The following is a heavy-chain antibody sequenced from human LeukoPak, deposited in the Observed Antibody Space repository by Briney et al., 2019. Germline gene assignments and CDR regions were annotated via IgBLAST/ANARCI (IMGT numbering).Heavy chain of an antibody. J-gene: IGHJ4*02. Sequence: EASVKVSCKASGYTFFSFGISWVRQAPGQGLEWMGWISAYNGDTNYAQNLQGRVSMTTDTSTSTAYMELRSLRSDDTAVYYCARDQTFYYGSSGPHFDYWGQGTLVTVSS. CDR3: ARDQTFYYGSSGPHFDY. D-gene: IGHD3-22*01. V-gene: IGHV1-18*01. CDR2: ISAYNGDT. CDR1: GYTFFSFG.